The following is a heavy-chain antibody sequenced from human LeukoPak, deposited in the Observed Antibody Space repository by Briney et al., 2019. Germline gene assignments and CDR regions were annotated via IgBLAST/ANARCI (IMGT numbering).Heavy chain of an antibody. CDR3: ARETSQKGAHYMDV. V-gene: IGHV4-59*01. Sequence: SENLSLTCTVSGGSISSYYWSWIRQPPGKGLEWIGYIYYSGSTNYNPSLKSRVTISVDTSKNQFSLKLSSVTAADTAVYYCARETSQKGAHYMDVWGKGTTVTISS. D-gene: IGHD3-16*01. CDR2: IYYSGST. J-gene: IGHJ6*03. CDR1: GGSISSYY.